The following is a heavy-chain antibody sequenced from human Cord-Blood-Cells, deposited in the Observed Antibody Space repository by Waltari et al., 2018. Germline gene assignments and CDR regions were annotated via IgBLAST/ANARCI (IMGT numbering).Heavy chain of an antibody. V-gene: IGHV1-69*09. CDR1: GGTFSSYA. CDR2: IIPILGIA. CDR3: ARDKGVRGLEPSLPYYFDY. Sequence: QVQLVQSGAEVKKPGSSVKVSCKASGGTFSSYAISWVRQAPGQGLEWMGRIIPILGIANYAQKFQGRVTITADKSTSTAYMELSSLRSEDTAVYYCARDKGVRGLEPSLPYYFDYWGQGTLVTVSS. D-gene: IGHD1-1*01. J-gene: IGHJ4*02.